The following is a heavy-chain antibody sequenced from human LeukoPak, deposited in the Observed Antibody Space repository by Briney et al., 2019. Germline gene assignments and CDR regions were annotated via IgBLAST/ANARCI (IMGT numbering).Heavy chain of an antibody. J-gene: IGHJ4*02. D-gene: IGHD6-13*01. CDR3: ARVAAAGTGGDYFDY. Sequence: PGGSLRLSCAASALTLSTYAISWVRQAPGKGLERVSGISAGKGNTYYADSVKGRFIISRDNSKNTPYLQMNSLRAEDTALYYCARVAAAGTGGDYFDYWGQGTLVTVSS. V-gene: IGHV3-23*01. CDR1: ALTLSTYA. CDR2: ISAGKGNT.